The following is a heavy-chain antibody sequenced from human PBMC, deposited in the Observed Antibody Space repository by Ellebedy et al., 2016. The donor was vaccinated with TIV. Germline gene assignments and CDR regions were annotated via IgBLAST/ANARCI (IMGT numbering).Heavy chain of an antibody. V-gene: IGHV4-39*07. J-gene: IGHJ4*02. Sequence: GSLRLXCTVSGGSISSSSYYWGWIRQPPGKGLEWIGSIYYSGSTYYNPSLKSRVTISVDTSKNQFSLKLSSVTAADTAVYYCARGLGDGDIDYWGQGTLVTVSS. CDR1: GGSISSSSYY. D-gene: IGHD4-17*01. CDR2: IYYSGST. CDR3: ARGLGDGDIDY.